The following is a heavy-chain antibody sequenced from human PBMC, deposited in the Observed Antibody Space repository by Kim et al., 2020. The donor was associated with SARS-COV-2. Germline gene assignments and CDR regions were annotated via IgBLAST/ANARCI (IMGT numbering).Heavy chain of an antibody. CDR2: ISYDGSNK. D-gene: IGHD2-21*02. J-gene: IGHJ4*02. Sequence: GGSLRLSCAASGFTFSSYAMHWVRQAPGKGLEWVAVISYDGSNKYYADSVKGRFTISRDNSKNTLYLQMNSLRAEDTAVYYCARDYCGGDCSPAGDYWGQGTLVTVSS. CDR3: ARDYCGGDCSPAGDY. V-gene: IGHV3-30-3*01. CDR1: GFTFSSYA.